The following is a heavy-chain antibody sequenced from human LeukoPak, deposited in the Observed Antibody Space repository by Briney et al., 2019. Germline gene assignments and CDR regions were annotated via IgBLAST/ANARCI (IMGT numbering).Heavy chain of an antibody. CDR3: ARAGRDVATIKAGFDY. CDR1: GYSISSGYY. J-gene: IGHJ4*02. Sequence: SETLSLTCTVSGYSISSGYYWGWIRQPPGKGLEWIGSIYHSGSTYYNPSLKSRVTISVDTSKNQFSLKLSSVTAADTAVYYCARAGRDVATIKAGFDYWGQGTLVTVSS. D-gene: IGHD5-12*01. V-gene: IGHV4-38-2*02. CDR2: IYHSGST.